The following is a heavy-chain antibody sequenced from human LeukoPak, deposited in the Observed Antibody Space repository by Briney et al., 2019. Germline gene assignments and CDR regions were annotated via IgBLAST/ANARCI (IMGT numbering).Heavy chain of an antibody. CDR3: AGTPGGYSSGWPFDY. J-gene: IGHJ4*02. D-gene: IGHD6-19*01. CDR1: GGSISSSIYY. Sequence: KPSETLSLTCTVSGGSISSSIYYWGWIRQPPGKGLEWIGSIYYNANTNYNPSLKSRVTISVDTSKNQFSLKLSSVTAADTAVYYCAGTPGGYSSGWPFDYWGQGTLVTVSS. V-gene: IGHV4-39*07. CDR2: IYYNANT.